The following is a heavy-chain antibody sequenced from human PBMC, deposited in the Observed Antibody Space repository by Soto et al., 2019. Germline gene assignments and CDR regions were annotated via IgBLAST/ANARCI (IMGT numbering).Heavy chain of an antibody. CDR3: ARDLSGPLDY. V-gene: IGHV3-74*03. CDR1: GFTFSNYW. Sequence: DVPLVESGGGLIQPGGSLRLSCAASGFTFSNYWMHWVRQAPRKGLVWVSHIDSDGRSTKYADSVKGRFTISRDNAENTPYLQMNSLRAEDTAVYYCARDLSGPLDYWGQGTLVSVSS. J-gene: IGHJ4*02. CDR2: IDSDGRST.